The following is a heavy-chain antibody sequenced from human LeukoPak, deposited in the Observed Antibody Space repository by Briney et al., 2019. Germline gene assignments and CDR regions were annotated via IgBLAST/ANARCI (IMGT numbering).Heavy chain of an antibody. CDR1: GGTFSSYA. V-gene: IGHV1-69*04. J-gene: IGHJ3*02. CDR3: ARGRLRLYSSGWYTQNDAFDI. CDR2: IIPILGIA. Sequence: GSSVKVSCKASGGTFSSYAISWVRQAPGQGLEWMGRIIPILGIANYAQKFQGRVTITADESTSTAYMELSSLRSEDTAVYYCARGRLRLYSSGWYTQNDAFDIWGQGTMVTVSS. D-gene: IGHD6-19*01.